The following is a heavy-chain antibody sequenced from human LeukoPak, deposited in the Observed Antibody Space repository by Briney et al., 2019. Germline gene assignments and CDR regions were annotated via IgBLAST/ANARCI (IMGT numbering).Heavy chain of an antibody. CDR3: ARSDYSNFWGHFDY. D-gene: IGHD4-11*01. V-gene: IGHV4-59*01. CDR2: IYYSGST. J-gene: IGHJ4*02. CDR1: GGSISSYY. Sequence: PSETLSLTCTVSGGSISSYYWCWIRQPPGKGLEWIGYIYYSGSTNYNPSLKSRVTISVDTSKNQFSLKLSSVTAADTAVYYCARSDYSNFWGHFDYWGQGTLVTVSS.